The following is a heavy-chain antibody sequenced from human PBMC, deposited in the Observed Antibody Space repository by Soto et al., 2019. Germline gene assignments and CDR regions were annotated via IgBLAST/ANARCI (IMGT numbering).Heavy chain of an antibody. CDR3: SRGVASLVDS. J-gene: IGHJ4*02. V-gene: IGHV1-69*02. CDR2: IVPITGMT. D-gene: IGHD2-15*01. CDR1: GGTFSSYT. Sequence: QVQLVQSGAEVKKPGSSVRLSCTPSGGTFSSYTISWVRQAPGQGLEWMGRIVPITGMTRYAQKFQGRLTITAVTSTTTAYLELSSLTSEDSAVYFCSRGVASLVDSWGQGTQVTVSS.